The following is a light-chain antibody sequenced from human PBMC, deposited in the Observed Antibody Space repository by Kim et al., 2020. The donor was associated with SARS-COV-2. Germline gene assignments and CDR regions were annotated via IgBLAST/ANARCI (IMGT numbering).Light chain of an antibody. V-gene: IGLV6-57*03. J-gene: IGLJ2*01. CDR1: SGSMASNC. Sequence: KTVTISSTRSSGSMASNCVQWYQQRPGSAPTTVIYEDNQRPSGVPDRFSGSIDSSSNSASLTISGLKTEDEADYYCQSYDSSNHVVFGGGTQLTVL. CDR3: QSYDSSNHVV. CDR2: EDN.